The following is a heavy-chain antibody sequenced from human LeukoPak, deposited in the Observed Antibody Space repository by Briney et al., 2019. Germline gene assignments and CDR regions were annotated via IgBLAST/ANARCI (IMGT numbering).Heavy chain of an antibody. CDR3: AREDTAMVYYFDY. CDR1: GGSISSSSYY. J-gene: IGHJ4*02. V-gene: IGHV4-39*02. D-gene: IGHD5-18*01. CDR2: IYYSGST. Sequence: PSETLSLTCTVSGGSISSSSYYWGWIRQPPGKGLEWIGSIYYSGSTYYNPSLKSRVTISVDTSKNQFSVKLRSVTAADTAAYYCAREDTAMVYYFDYWGQGTLVTVSS.